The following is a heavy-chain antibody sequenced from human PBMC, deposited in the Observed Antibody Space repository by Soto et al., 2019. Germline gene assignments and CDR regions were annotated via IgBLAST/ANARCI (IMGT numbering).Heavy chain of an antibody. CDR2: IKQDGSEK. CDR3: ARDGRLAVAGMIKTYYFDY. CDR1: GFTFSSYW. V-gene: IGHV3-7*05. D-gene: IGHD6-19*01. J-gene: IGHJ4*02. Sequence: GGSLRLSCAASGFTFSSYWMSWVRQAPGKGLEWVANIKQDGSEKYYVDSVKGRFTISRDNAKNSLYLQMNSLRAEDTAVYYCARDGRLAVAGMIKTYYFDYWGQGTLVTVSS.